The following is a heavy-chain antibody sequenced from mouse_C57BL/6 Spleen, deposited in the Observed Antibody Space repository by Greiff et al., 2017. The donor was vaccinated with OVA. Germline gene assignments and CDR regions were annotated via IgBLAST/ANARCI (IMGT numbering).Heavy chain of an antibody. CDR2: INPGSGGT. Sequence: QVHVKQSGAELVRPGTSVKVSCKASGYAFTNYLIEWVKQRPGQGLEWIGVINPGSGGTNYNEKFKGKATLTADKSSSTASMQLSSLTSEDSASEVRARRGNYPYYAMDYWGQGTSVTVSS. CDR3: ARRGNYPYYAMDY. CDR1: GYAFTNYL. V-gene: IGHV1-54*01. D-gene: IGHD2-1*01. J-gene: IGHJ4*01.